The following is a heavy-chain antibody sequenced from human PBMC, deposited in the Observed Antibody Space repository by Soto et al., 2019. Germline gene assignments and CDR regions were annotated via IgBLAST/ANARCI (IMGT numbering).Heavy chain of an antibody. CDR3: VLAPRGYSSSWYWFDP. Sequence: PGGSLRLSGTASGFTFSYYAMSWVRQAPGKGLEWVSAISGSGGSTYYADSVKGRFTISRDNSKNTLYLQMNSLRAEDTAVYYCVLAPRGYSSSWYWFDPWGQGTLVTVSS. V-gene: IGHV3-23*01. J-gene: IGHJ5*02. CDR1: GFTFSYYA. CDR2: ISGSGGST. D-gene: IGHD6-13*01.